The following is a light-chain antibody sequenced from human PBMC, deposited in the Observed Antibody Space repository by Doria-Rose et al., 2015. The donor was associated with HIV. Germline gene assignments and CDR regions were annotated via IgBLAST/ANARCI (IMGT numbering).Light chain of an antibody. Sequence: PCLASRDISNYLAWYQQKPGKAPKRLIYDTSSLHSGVPSRFSGSGSGTEFTLTISSLQPEDFATYYCLQHNSYPRTFGQGTKVDIK. CDR2: DTS. CDR1: RDISNY. CDR3: LQHNSYPRT. J-gene: IGKJ1*01. V-gene: IGKV1-17*03.